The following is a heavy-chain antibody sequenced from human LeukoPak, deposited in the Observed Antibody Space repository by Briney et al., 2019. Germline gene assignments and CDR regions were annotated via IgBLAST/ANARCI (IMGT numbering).Heavy chain of an antibody. CDR1: GFTFSSYE. CDR2: ISSSGSTR. J-gene: IGHJ4*02. V-gene: IGHV3-48*03. D-gene: IGHD4-17*01. Sequence: GGSLRLSCAASGFTFSSYEMNWVRQAPGKGLEWVSYISSSGSTRYYADSVKGRFTISRDNAKNSLYLQMNSLRAEDTAVYYCARVQATVTVFYIDYWGQGTLVTVSS. CDR3: ARVQATVTVFYIDY.